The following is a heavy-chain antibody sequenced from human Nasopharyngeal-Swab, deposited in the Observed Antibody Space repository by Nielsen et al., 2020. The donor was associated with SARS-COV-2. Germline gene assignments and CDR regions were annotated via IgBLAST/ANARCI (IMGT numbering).Heavy chain of an antibody. J-gene: IGHJ3*02. D-gene: IGHD6-19*01. CDR1: GGSISSSNW. Sequence: SETLSLTCAVSGGSISSSNWWSWVRQPPGKGLEWIGEIYHSGSTNYNPSLKSRVTISVDKSKNQFSLKLSSVTAADTAVYYCARDPSPGIAVAGTGAFDIWGQGTMVTVSS. CDR2: IYHSGST. CDR3: ARDPSPGIAVAGTGAFDI. V-gene: IGHV4-4*02.